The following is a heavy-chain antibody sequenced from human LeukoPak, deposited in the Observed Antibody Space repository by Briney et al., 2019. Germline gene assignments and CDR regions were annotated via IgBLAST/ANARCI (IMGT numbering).Heavy chain of an antibody. CDR3: AKDWGAATGTPPHDS. CDR1: GFTFSSYA. V-gene: IGHV3-30-3*01. J-gene: IGHJ5*01. D-gene: IGHD6-13*01. Sequence: GGSLRLSCAASGFTFSSYAMHWVRQAPGKGLEWVAVVSYDGSNKYYADSVKGRFTISRDNSKNTLSLQMDSLRAEDTAIYYCAKDWGAATGTPPHDSWGQEPWSPSPQ. CDR2: VSYDGSNK.